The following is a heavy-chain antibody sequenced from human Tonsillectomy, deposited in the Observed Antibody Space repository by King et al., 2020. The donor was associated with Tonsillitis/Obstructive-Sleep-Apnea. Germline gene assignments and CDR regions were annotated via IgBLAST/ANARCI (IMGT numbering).Heavy chain of an antibody. CDR1: GFSLSTSGVG. CDR2: IYWDDDK. CDR3: AHSPGISDMTTVVGWFDP. Sequence: TLKESGPTLVKPTQTLTLTCTFSGFSLSTSGVGVGWIRQPPGKALEWLALIYWDDDKRYSPSLKSRLTITKDTSKNQVVLTMTNMDPVDTATYYCAHSPGISDMTTVVGWFDPWGQGTLVTVSS. V-gene: IGHV2-5*02. J-gene: IGHJ5*02. D-gene: IGHD4-23*01.